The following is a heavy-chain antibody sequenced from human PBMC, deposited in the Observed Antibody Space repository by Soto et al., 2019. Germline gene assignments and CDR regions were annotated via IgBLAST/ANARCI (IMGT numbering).Heavy chain of an antibody. Sequence: QVQLVESGGGVVQPGRSLRLSCAASGFTFSSYSMHWVRQAPGKGLEWVAVISYDGSNKYYADSVKGRFTIPRDNSKNTRYLQMNSLRAEDTAVYYCARGAGIVVAGTSFDYWGQGTLVTVSS. V-gene: IGHV3-30-3*01. J-gene: IGHJ4*02. D-gene: IGHD6-19*01. CDR2: ISYDGSNK. CDR1: GFTFSSYS. CDR3: ARGAGIVVAGTSFDY.